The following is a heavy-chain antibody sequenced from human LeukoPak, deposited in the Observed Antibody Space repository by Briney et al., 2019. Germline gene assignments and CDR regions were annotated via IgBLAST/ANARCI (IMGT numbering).Heavy chain of an antibody. CDR3: ANLGGDDLVVPAATDY. J-gene: IGHJ3*01. Sequence: PGGSLRLSCAASGFTFNYYGLSWVRQAPGKGLEWVSGFGHNGGITYSDSVKGRFTISRDNSKNTLYLQMNSLRAEDTAVYYCANLGGDDLVVPAATDYWGQGTMVTVSS. D-gene: IGHD2-2*01. V-gene: IGHV3-23*01. CDR2: FGHNGGIT. CDR1: GFTFNYYG.